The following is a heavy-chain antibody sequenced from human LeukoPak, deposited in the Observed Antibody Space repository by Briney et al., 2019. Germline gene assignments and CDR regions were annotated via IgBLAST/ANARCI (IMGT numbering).Heavy chain of an antibody. Sequence: GGSLRLSCAASGFTFSSYAMHWVRQAPGNGLEWVAVISYDGSNKYYADSVKGRFTISRDNSKNTLYLQMNSLRAEDTAVYYCARVGRYENDSRIYWGQGTLVTVSS. D-gene: IGHD3-22*01. CDR2: ISYDGSNK. J-gene: IGHJ4*02. CDR1: GFTFSSYA. CDR3: ARVGRYENDSRIY. V-gene: IGHV3-30-3*01.